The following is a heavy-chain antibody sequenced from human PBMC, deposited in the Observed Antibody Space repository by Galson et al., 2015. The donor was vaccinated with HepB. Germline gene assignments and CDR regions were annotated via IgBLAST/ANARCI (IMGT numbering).Heavy chain of an antibody. Sequence: SLSLSCAASGFTFNPYTMHWVRQAPGQGLGWVTLIPYDGSNKYYADSVKGRFTISRDNSKNTLYLQMNSLRAEDTAVFYSESAPSGSSSGWLPLYYYGMDVWGQGTTVTVSS. J-gene: IGHJ6*02. D-gene: IGHD6-25*01. V-gene: IGHV3-30-3*01. CDR2: IPYDGSNK. CDR3: ESAPSGSSSGWLPLYYYGMDV. CDR1: GFTFNPYT.